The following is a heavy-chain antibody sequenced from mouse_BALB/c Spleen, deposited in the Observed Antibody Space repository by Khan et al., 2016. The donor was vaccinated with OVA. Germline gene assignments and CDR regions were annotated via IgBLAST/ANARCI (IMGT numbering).Heavy chain of an antibody. V-gene: IGHV1S132*01. D-gene: IGHD2-1*01. CDR2: IFPGTGTT. J-gene: IGHJ3*01. Sequence: QMQLKESEAELVKPGASVKLSCKTSGYTFTNYWIQWIKQRPGQGLEWIGEIFPGTGTTYYNENFKGKATLTIDTSSTTAYMQLSSLTSEDSAVYFCARGYFGNYEFAYWGQGTLVTVSA. CDR1: GYTFTNYW. CDR3: ARGYFGNYEFAY.